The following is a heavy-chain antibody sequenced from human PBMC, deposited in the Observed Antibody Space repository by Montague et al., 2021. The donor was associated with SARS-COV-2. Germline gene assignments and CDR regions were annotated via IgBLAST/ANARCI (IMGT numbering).Heavy chain of an antibody. Sequence: CAISGDRVSSNSAAWNWIRQSPSRGLEWLGRTYYRSKWYNDYAVPVKSRITINPDTSKNQFSLQLNSVTPEDTAVYYCARGGWGAPGTGRLFDYWGQGTLVTVSS. CDR2: TYYRSKWYN. CDR3: ARGGWGAPGTGRLFDY. CDR1: GDRVSSNSAA. J-gene: IGHJ4*02. D-gene: IGHD3-10*01. V-gene: IGHV6-1*01.